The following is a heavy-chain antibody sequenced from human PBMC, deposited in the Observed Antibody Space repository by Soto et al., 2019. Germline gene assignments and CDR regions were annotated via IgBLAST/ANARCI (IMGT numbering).Heavy chain of an antibody. J-gene: IGHJ5*01. D-gene: IGHD3-16*01. Sequence: ASVKDSCMASGYPFRDNHFHWVRPAPGQGLEWMGWLNPYSGATTYVPKYQGRITLTRDTSLSTSYMELIGLKSDDTAVYYCATARRGTVSLLTAWGQGTLVTVSS. CDR2: LNPYSGAT. CDR1: GYPFRDNH. V-gene: IGHV1-2*02. CDR3: ATARRGTVSLLTA.